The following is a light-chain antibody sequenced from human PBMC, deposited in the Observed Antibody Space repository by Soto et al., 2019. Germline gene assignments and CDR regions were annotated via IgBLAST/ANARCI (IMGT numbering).Light chain of an antibody. V-gene: IGLV2-14*01. CDR2: EVR. CDR1: ISHVGGYNY. J-gene: IGLJ1*01. CDR3: MSRTSTVTFV. Sequence: QCSLTLPASVSGSCGQSITISCTGTISHVGGYNYVSWYQQHPGKVPKLIIYEVRKRPSGVSPRFSGSKSGNMASLTISGLLAEDEADYYCMSRTSTVTFVFGTGTKVTVL.